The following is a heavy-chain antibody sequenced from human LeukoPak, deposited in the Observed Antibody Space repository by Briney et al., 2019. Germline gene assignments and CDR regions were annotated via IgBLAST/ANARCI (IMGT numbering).Heavy chain of an antibody. Sequence: GESLKISCKGSGYSFTSYWIGWVRQMPGKGLEWMGIIYPGDSDTRYSPPFQGQVTISADKSISTAYLQWSSLKASDTAMYYCARFGIDLETMVRGENYYYYYMDVWGKGTTVTVSS. D-gene: IGHD3-10*01. V-gene: IGHV5-51*01. CDR1: GYSFTSYW. CDR3: ARFGIDLETMVRGENYYYYYMDV. J-gene: IGHJ6*03. CDR2: IYPGDSDT.